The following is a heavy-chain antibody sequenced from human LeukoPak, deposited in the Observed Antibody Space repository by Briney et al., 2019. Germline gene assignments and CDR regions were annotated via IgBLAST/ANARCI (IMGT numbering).Heavy chain of an antibody. CDR1: GFTSIAYA. V-gene: IGHV3-23*01. Sequence: GGSLRLSCVGSGFTSIAYALTWARQAPGKGLEWVSGISGGGVTTYYADSVKGRFTISRDNSKNTLYLQMNSLRAEDTAVYYCARDLTVTTPFSVDYWGQGTLVTVSS. CDR3: ARDLTVTTPFSVDY. J-gene: IGHJ4*02. D-gene: IGHD4-17*01. CDR2: ISGGGVTT.